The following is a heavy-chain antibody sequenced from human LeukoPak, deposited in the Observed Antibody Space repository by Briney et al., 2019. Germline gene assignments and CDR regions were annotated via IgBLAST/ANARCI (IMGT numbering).Heavy chain of an antibody. V-gene: IGHV1-69*05. J-gene: IGHJ4*02. D-gene: IGHD3-22*01. CDR2: IIPIFGTA. CDR3: ARGASYYYDSSGD. Sequence: SVKVSCKASGGTFISYAISWVRQAPGQGLEWMGGIIPIFGTANYAQRFQGRVTITTDESTSTAYMELSSLGSEDTAVYYCARGASYYYDSSGDWGQGTLVTVSS. CDR1: GGTFISYA.